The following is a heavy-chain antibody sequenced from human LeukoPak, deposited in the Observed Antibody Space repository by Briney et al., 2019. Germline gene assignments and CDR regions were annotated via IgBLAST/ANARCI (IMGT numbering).Heavy chain of an antibody. V-gene: IGHV3-7*03. CDR3: ARGRYSIDY. Sequence: GGSLRLSCAASGFTFSSYWMRWVRQAPGKGLEWVSNIKQDGSVKYYVDAVKGRFTISRDNAKNSLYLQMNSLRAEDTAVYYCARGRYSIDYWGQGTLVTVSS. CDR1: GFTFSSYW. D-gene: IGHD1-26*01. J-gene: IGHJ4*02. CDR2: IKQDGSVK.